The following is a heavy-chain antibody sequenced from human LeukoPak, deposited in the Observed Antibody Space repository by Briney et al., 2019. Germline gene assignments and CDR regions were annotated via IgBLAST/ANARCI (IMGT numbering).Heavy chain of an antibody. V-gene: IGHV1-3*04. J-gene: IGHJ4*02. Sequence: ASVKASCKASGYTFTSYAIQWVRQAPGQRLEWMGWILTGNGNTKYSQKFQDRVTITRDTSASTVYMELSSLRSEDTAVYYCARAACTWSCFDYWGQGILVTVSS. D-gene: IGHD2-2*01. CDR1: GYTFTSYA. CDR3: ARAACTWSCFDY. CDR2: ILTGNGNT.